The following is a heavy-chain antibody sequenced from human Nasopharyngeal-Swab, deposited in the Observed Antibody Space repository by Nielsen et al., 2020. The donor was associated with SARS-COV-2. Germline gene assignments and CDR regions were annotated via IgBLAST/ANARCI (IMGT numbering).Heavy chain of an antibody. CDR2: INPNSGGT. J-gene: IGHJ4*02. Sequence: ASVKVSCKASGYTFTGYYMHWVRQAPGQGLEWMGRINPNSGGTNYAQKFQGRVTMTRDTSISTAYMELSRLRSDDTAVYYCARSPYADPLGLVYWGQGTLGTVSS. V-gene: IGHV1-2*06. D-gene: IGHD4-17*01. CDR1: GYTFTGYY. CDR3: ARSPYADPLGLVY.